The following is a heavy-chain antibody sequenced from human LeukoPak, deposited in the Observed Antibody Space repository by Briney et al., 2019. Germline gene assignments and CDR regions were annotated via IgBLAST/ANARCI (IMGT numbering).Heavy chain of an antibody. V-gene: IGHV3-74*01. D-gene: IGHD3-22*01. J-gene: IGHJ1*01. CDR1: GFTFSSYW. CDR2: IKSDGNT. Sequence: GGSLRLSCAASGFTFSSYWMHWVRQAPGKGLVWVSRIKSDGNTNYADSVKGRFTISRDNARNTVSLQMNSLRAEDTGVYYCARAPSESGGYYPEYFRHWGQGTLVTVSS. CDR3: ARAPSESGGYYPEYFRH.